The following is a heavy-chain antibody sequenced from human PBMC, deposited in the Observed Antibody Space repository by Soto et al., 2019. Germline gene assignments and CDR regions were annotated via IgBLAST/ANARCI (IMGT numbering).Heavy chain of an antibody. CDR2: ISPYSGNT. CDR1: GYIFVNYG. V-gene: IGHV1-18*01. J-gene: IGHJ6*02. Sequence: QVQLVQSGDEVRKPGSSVKVSCKASGYIFVNYGIAWVRQAPGQGLEWMGWISPYSGNTHYESKVQGRLTMTTDTSTSTAYMDLGSLTSADTAVYYCAMVDNYATPTPQDVWGQGTKVTVSS. CDR3: AMVDNYATPTPQDV. D-gene: IGHD5-12*01.